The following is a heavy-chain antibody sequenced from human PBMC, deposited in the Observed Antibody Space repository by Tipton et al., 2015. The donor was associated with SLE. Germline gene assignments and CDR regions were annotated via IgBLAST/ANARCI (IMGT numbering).Heavy chain of an antibody. CDR1: GASISGYY. V-gene: IGHV4-59*01. D-gene: IGHD3-10*01. CDR2: IYHSGTT. Sequence: LRLSCTVSGASISGYYCSWIRQSPGKGLEWIGFIYHSGTTNYNPSLKNRVSISIDTSKNQFSLKLTSLTAADTAVYYCARVQGNYYYYMDVWGEGTTVTVS. J-gene: IGHJ6*03. CDR3: ARVQGNYYYYMDV.